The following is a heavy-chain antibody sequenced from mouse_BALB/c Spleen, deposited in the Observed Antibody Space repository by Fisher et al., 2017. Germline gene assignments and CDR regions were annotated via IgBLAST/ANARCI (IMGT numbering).Heavy chain of an antibody. V-gene: IGHV1-26*01. J-gene: IGHJ4*01. CDR3: ARKGRGAMDY. Sequence: HKFKGKATLTVDKSSSTAYMELRSLTSEDSAVYYCARKGRGAMDYWGQGTSVTVSS.